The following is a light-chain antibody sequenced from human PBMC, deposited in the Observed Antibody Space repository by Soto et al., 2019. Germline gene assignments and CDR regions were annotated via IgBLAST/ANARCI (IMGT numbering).Light chain of an antibody. Sequence: DIQLTQSPSFLSASVGDRVTITCRASQGISSYLAWYQQKPGKAPKLLIYAASTLQSGVPSRFSGSASGTEFTLTISSLQPEDFATYYCQQRNSYPRTFGGGTKVEIK. J-gene: IGKJ4*01. CDR2: AAS. CDR1: QGISSY. CDR3: QQRNSYPRT. V-gene: IGKV1-9*01.